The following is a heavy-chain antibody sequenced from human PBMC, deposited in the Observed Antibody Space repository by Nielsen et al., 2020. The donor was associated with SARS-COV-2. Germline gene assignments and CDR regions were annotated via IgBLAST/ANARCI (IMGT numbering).Heavy chain of an antibody. CDR1: GYTFTSYG. D-gene: IGHD3-10*01. CDR3: ARKGSGSYSPGYFDY. CDR2: IIPIFGTA. J-gene: IGHJ4*02. V-gene: IGHV1-69*13. Sequence: SVKVSCKASGYTFTSYGISWVRQAPGQGLEWMGGIIPIFGTANYAQKFQGRVTITADESTSTAYMELSSLRSEDTAVYYCARKGSGSYSPGYFDYWGQGTLVTVSS.